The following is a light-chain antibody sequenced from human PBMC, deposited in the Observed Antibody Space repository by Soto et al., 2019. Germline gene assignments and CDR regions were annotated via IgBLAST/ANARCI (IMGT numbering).Light chain of an antibody. CDR1: QSVSRY. CDR2: SAS. J-gene: IGKJ4*02. CDR3: QQYGSSPPT. Sequence: DIVLTQSPGTLALSPGERTTLSCRASQSVSRYLAWYQQKPGQGPRLLIYSASSRATGTPDRFSGSGSGTDFTLTISRLEPEDFAMYYCQQYGSSPPTFGRGTKV. V-gene: IGKV3-20*01.